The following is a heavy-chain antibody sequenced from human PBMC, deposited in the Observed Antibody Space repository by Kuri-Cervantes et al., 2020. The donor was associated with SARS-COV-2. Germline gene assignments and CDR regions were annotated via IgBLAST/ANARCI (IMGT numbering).Heavy chain of an antibody. Sequence: ETLSLTCAASGFTFSSYAMSWVRQAPGKGLEWVSDISGSGGSTYYADSVKGRFTISRDNSKNTLYLQMNSLRAEDTAVYYCAKDDYSGSYNFDYWGQGTLVTVSS. CDR1: GFTFSSYA. J-gene: IGHJ4*02. CDR2: ISGSGGST. CDR3: AKDDYSGSYNFDY. D-gene: IGHD1-26*01. V-gene: IGHV3-23*01.